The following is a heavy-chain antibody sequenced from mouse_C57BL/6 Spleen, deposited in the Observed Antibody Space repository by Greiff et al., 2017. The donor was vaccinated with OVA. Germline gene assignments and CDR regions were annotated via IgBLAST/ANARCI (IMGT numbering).Heavy chain of an antibody. V-gene: IGHV1-39*01. CDR3: ARNGYYGSSYWYFDV. CDR1: GYSFTDYN. D-gene: IGHD1-1*01. Sequence: EVKLVESGPELVKPGASVKISCKASGYSFTDYNMNWVKQSNGKSLEWIGVINPNYGTTSYNQKFKGKATLTVDQSSSTAYMQLNSLTSEDSAVYYCARNGYYGSSYWYFDVWGTGTTVTVSS. CDR2: INPNYGTT. J-gene: IGHJ1*03.